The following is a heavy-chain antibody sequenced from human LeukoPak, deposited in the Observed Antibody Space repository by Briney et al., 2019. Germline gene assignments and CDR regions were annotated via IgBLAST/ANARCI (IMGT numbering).Heavy chain of an antibody. D-gene: IGHD3-22*01. CDR3: ARLKIPAYYYDSSGYDTNYYYYYYMAV. CDR2: IYPGDSDT. Sequence: GESLKISCKGSGYSFTSYWIGWVRQMPGKGLEWMGIIYPGDSDTRYSPSFQGQVTISADKSISTAYLQWSSLKASDTAMYYCARLKIPAYYYDSSGYDTNYYYYYYMAVWGKGTTVTISS. J-gene: IGHJ6*03. V-gene: IGHV5-51*01. CDR1: GYSFTSYW.